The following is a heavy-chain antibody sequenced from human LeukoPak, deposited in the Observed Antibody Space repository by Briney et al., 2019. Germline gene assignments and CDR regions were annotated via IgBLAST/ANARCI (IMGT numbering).Heavy chain of an antibody. V-gene: IGHV1-2*02. CDR1: GYIFTDYY. Sequence: ASVKVSCKASGYIFTDYYMHWVRQAPGQGLEWLGWITPNSGATNYAQKFQGRVTMTRHTSITTVYMELRSLISDDTAVYYCASPAGSNYDVLTGPGYCDYWGQGTLVTVSS. CDR2: ITPNSGAT. D-gene: IGHD3-9*01. J-gene: IGHJ4*02. CDR3: ASPAGSNYDVLTGPGYCDY.